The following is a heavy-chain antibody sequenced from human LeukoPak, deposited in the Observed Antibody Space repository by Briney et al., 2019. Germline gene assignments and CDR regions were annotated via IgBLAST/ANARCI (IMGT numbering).Heavy chain of an antibody. J-gene: IGHJ6*04. V-gene: IGHV4-34*01. D-gene: IGHD2-2*01. CDR1: GGSFSGYY. CDR3: ARYQLLGTYYYYGMYV. Sequence: SETLSLTCAVYGGSFSGYYWSWIRQPPGKGLEWIGEINHSGSTNYNPSLKSRVTISVDTSKNQFSLKLSSVTAADTAVYYCARYQLLGTYYYYGMYVWGKGTTVTVSS. CDR2: INHSGST.